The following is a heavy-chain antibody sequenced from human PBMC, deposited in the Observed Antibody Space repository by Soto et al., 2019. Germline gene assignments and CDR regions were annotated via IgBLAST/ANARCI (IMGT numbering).Heavy chain of an antibody. CDR1: GGTFSSYT. D-gene: IGHD2-15*01. CDR3: ARERYCSGGSCSYYYYYYMDV. CDR2: IIPILGIA. J-gene: IGHJ6*03. Sequence: ASVKVSCKASGGTFSSYTISWVRQAPGQGLEWMGRIIPILGIANYAQKFQGRVTITADKSTSTAYMELSSLRSEDTAVYYCARERYCSGGSCSYYYYYYMDVWGKGTTVTVSS. V-gene: IGHV1-69*04.